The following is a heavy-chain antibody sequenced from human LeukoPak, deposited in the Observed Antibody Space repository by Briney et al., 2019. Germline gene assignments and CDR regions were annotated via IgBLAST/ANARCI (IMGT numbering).Heavy chain of an antibody. D-gene: IGHD3-22*01. V-gene: IGHV3-23*01. CDR2: ITGSGGST. CDR1: GIALSNYG. Sequence: GGSLRLSCAVSGIALSNYGMSWFRQAPGKGLEWVAGITGSGGSTNYADSVKGRFTISRDNPKNTLYLQMNSLRAEDTAVYFCAKRGVVIRVILVGFHKEAYYFDSWGQGALVTVSS. CDR3: AKRGVVIRVILVGFHKEAYYFDS. J-gene: IGHJ4*02.